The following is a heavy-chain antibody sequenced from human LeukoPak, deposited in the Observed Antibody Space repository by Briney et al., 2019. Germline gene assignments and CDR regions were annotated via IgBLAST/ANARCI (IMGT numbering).Heavy chain of an antibody. CDR2: IYTSGST. CDR1: GGSISSYY. V-gene: IGHV4-4*07. Sequence: SETLSLTCTVSGGSISSYYWSWIRQPAGKGLEWIGRIYTSGSTNYNPPLKSRVTMSVDTSKNQFSLELSSVTAADTAVYYCAREASPPDNWFDPWGQGTLVTVSS. CDR3: AREASPPDNWFDP. J-gene: IGHJ5*02. D-gene: IGHD6-6*01.